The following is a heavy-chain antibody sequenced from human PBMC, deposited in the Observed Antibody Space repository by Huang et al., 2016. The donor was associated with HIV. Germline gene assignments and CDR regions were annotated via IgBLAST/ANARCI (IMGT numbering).Heavy chain of an antibody. CDR3: ARLYYDVWSSYYADY. Sequence: QVTLKESGPVLVNPTETLTLTCTVSGFSPSNARVGVSWIRQPPGKSLEWLAQIFSNDEKYSSKALKKRLTSAKDTSKSQVGLTMTNMDPVDTATYYCARLYYDVWSSYYADYWGQGTLVTVSS. V-gene: IGHV2-26*01. D-gene: IGHD3-3*01. J-gene: IGHJ4*02. CDR2: IFSNDEK. CDR1: GFSPSNARVG.